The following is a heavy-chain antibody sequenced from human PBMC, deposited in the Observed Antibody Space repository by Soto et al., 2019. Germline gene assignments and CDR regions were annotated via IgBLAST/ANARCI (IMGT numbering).Heavy chain of an antibody. V-gene: IGHV3-23*01. J-gene: IGHJ4*02. CDR1: GLTFNDSA. CDR2: ISARADAK. D-gene: IGHD3-10*02. Sequence: PGGTLRLSCTASGLTFNDSAMSWVRQAPGQGLEWVSGISARADAKYYAASVRGRFTIFRVNSRRTVSLQMNSLIVDDTAVYYCASSLLPCVRQRPYYWGLGTLVTVSS. CDR3: ASSLLPCVRQRPYY.